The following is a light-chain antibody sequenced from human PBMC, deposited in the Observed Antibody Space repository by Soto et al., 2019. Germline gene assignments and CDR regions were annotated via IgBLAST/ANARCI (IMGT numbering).Light chain of an antibody. Sequence: DLQMTQSPSSLSASVGDRFTITCRASQGISNYLAWYQQKPGKVPKVLIYAASTLQSGVPSRFSGSGSETHLTLTISSLQPDDFATYYCQQYNSYSVGPGTKVDIK. CDR1: QGISNY. J-gene: IGKJ1*01. CDR3: QQYNSYS. V-gene: IGKV1-27*01. CDR2: AAS.